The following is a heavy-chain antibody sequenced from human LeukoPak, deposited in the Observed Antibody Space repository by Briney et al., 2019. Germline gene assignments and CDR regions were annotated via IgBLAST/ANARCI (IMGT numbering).Heavy chain of an antibody. CDR3: TRLGHFWSGPHLNSYFDY. D-gene: IGHD3-3*02. Sequence: GGSLRLSCAASGFTFSGSAMHWVRQASGKGLEWVGRIRSKANSYATAYAASVKGRFTISRDDSKNTAYLQMNSLKTEDTAVYYCTRLGHFWSGPHLNSYFDYWGQGTLVTVSS. CDR1: GFTFSGSA. V-gene: IGHV3-73*01. J-gene: IGHJ4*02. CDR2: IRSKANSYAT.